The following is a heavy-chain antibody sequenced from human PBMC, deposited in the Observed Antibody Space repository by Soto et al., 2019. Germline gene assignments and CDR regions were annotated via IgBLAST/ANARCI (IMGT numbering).Heavy chain of an antibody. V-gene: IGHV1-18*04. D-gene: IGHD3-3*02. CDR3: ARVAPKREAFDI. J-gene: IGHJ3*02. CDR1: GYTFTSYG. CDR2: ISAYNGNT. Sequence: ASVKVSCKASGYTFTSYGISWVRQAPGQGLEWMGWISAYNGNTNYAQKLQGRVTMTTDTSTSTAYMELRSLRSDETAVYYCARVAPKREAFDIWGQGTMVTVSS.